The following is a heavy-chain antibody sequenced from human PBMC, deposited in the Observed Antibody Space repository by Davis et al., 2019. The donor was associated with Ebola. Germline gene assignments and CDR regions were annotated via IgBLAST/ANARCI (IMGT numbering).Heavy chain of an antibody. D-gene: IGHD3-10*01. J-gene: IGHJ6*02. Sequence: GGSLRLSCKGSGYSFTSYWIGWVRQIPGKGLEWMGIIYPGDSDTRYSPSFQGQVTISADKSISTAYLQWSSLKASDTAMYYCARHLREYTNYGMDVWGQGTTVTVSS. V-gene: IGHV5-51*01. CDR1: GYSFTSYW. CDR2: IYPGDSDT. CDR3: ARHLREYTNYGMDV.